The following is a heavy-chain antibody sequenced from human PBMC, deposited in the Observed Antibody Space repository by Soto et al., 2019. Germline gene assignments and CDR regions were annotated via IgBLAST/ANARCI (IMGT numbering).Heavy chain of an antibody. V-gene: IGHV4-59*01. D-gene: IGHD3-10*01. CDR3: ARRGGYHMVRGVNLRSYYYYMDV. CDR1: GGSISSYY. Sequence: SETLSLTCTVSGGSISSYYWSWIRQPPGKGLEWIGYIYYSGSTNYNPSLKSRVTISVDTSKNQFSLKLSSVTAADTAVYYCARRGGYHMVRGVNLRSYYYYMDVWGKGTTVTVSS. J-gene: IGHJ6*03. CDR2: IYYSGST.